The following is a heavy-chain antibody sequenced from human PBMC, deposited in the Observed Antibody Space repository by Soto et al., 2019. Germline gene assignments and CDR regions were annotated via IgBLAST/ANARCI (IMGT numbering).Heavy chain of an antibody. CDR3: ARDLGIAAESGMDV. CDR1: GYTFTSYG. J-gene: IGHJ6*02. V-gene: IGHV1-18*01. Sequence: ASVKVSCKASGYTFTSYGISWVRQAPGQGLEWMGWISAYNGNTNYAQKLQGRVTMTTDTSTSTAYMELRRLRSDDTAVYYCARDLGIAAESGMDVWGQGTTVTVSS. CDR2: ISAYNGNT. D-gene: IGHD6-13*01.